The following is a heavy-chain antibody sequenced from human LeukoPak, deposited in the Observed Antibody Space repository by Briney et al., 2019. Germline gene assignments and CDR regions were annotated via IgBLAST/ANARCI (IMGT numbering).Heavy chain of an antibody. CDR1: GGSISSYY. CDR2: IYYSGST. J-gene: IGHJ4*02. V-gene: IGHV4-59*01. CDR3: ARELQLWLRVDY. D-gene: IGHD5-18*01. Sequence: SSETLSLTCTVSGGSISSYYWSWIRQPPGKGLEWIGYIYYSGSTNYNPSLKGRVTISVDTSKNQFSLKLSSVTAADTAVYYCARELQLWLRVDYWGLGTLVTVSS.